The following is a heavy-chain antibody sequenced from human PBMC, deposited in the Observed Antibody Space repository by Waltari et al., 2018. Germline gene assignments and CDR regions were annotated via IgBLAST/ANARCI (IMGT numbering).Heavy chain of an antibody. CDR1: GGSISSYY. D-gene: IGHD1-26*01. CDR2: IYYSGST. J-gene: IGHJ1*01. Sequence: QVQLQESGPGLVKPSETLSLTCTVSGGSISSYYWSWIRQPPGKGLEWIGYIYYSGSTNYNPSLKSRVTISVDTSKNQFSLKLSSVTAADTAVYYCARDVNVVGATRPLQHWGQGTLVTVSS. V-gene: IGHV4-59*01. CDR3: ARDVNVVGATRPLQH.